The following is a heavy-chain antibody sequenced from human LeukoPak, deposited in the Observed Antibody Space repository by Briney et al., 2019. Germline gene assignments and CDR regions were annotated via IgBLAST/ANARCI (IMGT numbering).Heavy chain of an antibody. J-gene: IGHJ4*02. Sequence: PSETLSLTCAVPGYSISSGYYWGWIRQPPGKGLEWIGSIYHSGSTYYNPSLKSRVTISVDTSKNQFSLKLSSVTAADTAVYYCARLPIVVVPAARGYSYGIDYWGQGTLVTVSS. CDR1: GYSISSGYY. D-gene: IGHD2-2*01. CDR3: ARLPIVVVPAARGYSYGIDY. CDR2: IYHSGST. V-gene: IGHV4-38-2*01.